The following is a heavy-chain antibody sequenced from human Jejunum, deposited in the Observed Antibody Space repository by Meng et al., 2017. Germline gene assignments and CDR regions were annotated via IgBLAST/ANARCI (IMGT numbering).Heavy chain of an antibody. CDR2: ITPNSDTI. CDR3: TRGTWGNPFDI. D-gene: IGHD7-27*01. Sequence: SLKISCVASGFSFNFYPIHWVRQAPGKGLEWVSRITPNSDTIVYADSVKGRFTVSRDNAKNSLSLHMNSLRPEDMALYYCTRGTWGNPFDIWGPGTMVTVSS. J-gene: IGHJ3*02. CDR1: GFSFNFYP. V-gene: IGHV3-9*03.